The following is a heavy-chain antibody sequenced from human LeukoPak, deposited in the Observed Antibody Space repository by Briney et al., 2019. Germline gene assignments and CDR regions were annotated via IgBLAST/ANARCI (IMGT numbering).Heavy chain of an antibody. CDR2: IIPIFGPA. D-gene: IGHD4-23*01. V-gene: IGHV1-69*05. Sequence: SVKVSCKASRGTFSSYTISWVQQAPGQGLEWMGGIIPIFGPAKYTQNFQGRVTITTAESTSTAYMDLSSLRSEDTAVYYCARVSGYSSDFDYWGQGTLVTVSS. CDR1: RGTFSSYT. J-gene: IGHJ4*02. CDR3: ARVSGYSSDFDY.